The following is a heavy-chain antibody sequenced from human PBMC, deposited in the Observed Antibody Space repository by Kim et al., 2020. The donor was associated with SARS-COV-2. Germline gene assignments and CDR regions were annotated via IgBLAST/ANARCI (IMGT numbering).Heavy chain of an antibody. CDR3: ARPLSWGDWDY. V-gene: IGHV4-39*01. J-gene: IGHJ4*02. CDR1: GGSISSSSYY. Sequence: SETLSLTCTVSGGSISSSSYYWGWIRQPPGKGLEWIGSIYYSGSTYYNPSLKSRVTISVDTSKNQFSLKLSSVTAADTAVYYCARPLSWGDWDYWGQGTLVTVSS. D-gene: IGHD3-16*01. CDR2: IYYSGST.